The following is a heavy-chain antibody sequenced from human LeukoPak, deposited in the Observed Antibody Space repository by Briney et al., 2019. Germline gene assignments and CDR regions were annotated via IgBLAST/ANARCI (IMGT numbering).Heavy chain of an antibody. CDR1: GGSFSGYY. V-gene: IGHV4-34*01. D-gene: IGHD1-20*01. CDR3: ASITGTKESDAFDI. Sequence: PSETLSLTCAVYGGSFSGYYWSWIRQPPGKGLEWIGEINHSGSTNYNPSLKSRVTISVVTSKNQFSLKLSSVTAADTAVYYCASITGTKESDAFDIWGQGTMVTVSS. J-gene: IGHJ3*02. CDR2: INHSGST.